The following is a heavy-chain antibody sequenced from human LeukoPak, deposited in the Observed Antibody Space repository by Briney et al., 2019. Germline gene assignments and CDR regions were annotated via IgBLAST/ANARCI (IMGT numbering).Heavy chain of an antibody. J-gene: IGHJ5*02. CDR1: GFTFSSYA. V-gene: IGHV3-23*01. CDR2: ISGSGGRT. CDR3: AKAAPYDYGDYLNWFDP. D-gene: IGHD4-17*01. Sequence: GGSPRLSCAASGFTFSSYAMTWVRQVPGKGLEWVSGISGSGGRTYYADSVKGRFTISRDNSKNTLYLQMNSLRAEDTAVYYCAKAAPYDYGDYLNWFDPWGQGTLVTVSS.